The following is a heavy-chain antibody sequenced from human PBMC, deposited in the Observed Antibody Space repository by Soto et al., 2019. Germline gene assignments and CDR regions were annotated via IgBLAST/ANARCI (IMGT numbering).Heavy chain of an antibody. J-gene: IGHJ3*02. CDR3: ERTVGYSYGWAAFDI. CDR1: GFTFSSYA. D-gene: IGHD5-18*01. CDR2: ISYDGSNK. Sequence: GGSLRLSCAASGFTFSSYAMHWVRQAPGKGLEWVAVISYDGSNKYYADSVKGRFTVSRDNSKNTLYLQMNSLRAEDTAVYYWERTVGYSYGWAAFDIWGQGTMVTVSS. V-gene: IGHV3-30-3*01.